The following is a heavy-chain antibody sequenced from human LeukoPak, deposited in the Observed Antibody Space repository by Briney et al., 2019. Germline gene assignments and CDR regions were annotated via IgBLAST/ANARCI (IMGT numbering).Heavy chain of an antibody. J-gene: IGHJ6*03. CDR1: GGTFSSYA. V-gene: IGHV1-69*05. CDR3: ARGSGGYMDV. D-gene: IGHD1-26*01. CDR2: IIPIFGTA. Sequence: ASVKVSCKASGGTFSSYAISWVRQAPGQGLEWTGGIIPIFGTANYAQKFQGRVTITTDESTSTAYMELSSLRSEDTAMYYCARGSGGYMDVWGKGTTVTVSS.